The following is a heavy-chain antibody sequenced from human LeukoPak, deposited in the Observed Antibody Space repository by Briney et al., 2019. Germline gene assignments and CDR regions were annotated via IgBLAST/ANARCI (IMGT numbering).Heavy chain of an antibody. Sequence: SSETLSLTCTVSGGSISSGGYYWSWIRQPPGKGLEWIGYIYHSGSTYYNPSLKSRVTISVDRSKNQFSLKLSSVTAADTAVYYCARDRGSTLTQKYNWNYYAADAFDIWGQGTMVTVSS. CDR1: GGSISSGGYY. CDR3: ARDRGSTLTQKYNWNYYAADAFDI. D-gene: IGHD1-7*01. V-gene: IGHV4-30-2*01. CDR2: IYHSGST. J-gene: IGHJ3*02.